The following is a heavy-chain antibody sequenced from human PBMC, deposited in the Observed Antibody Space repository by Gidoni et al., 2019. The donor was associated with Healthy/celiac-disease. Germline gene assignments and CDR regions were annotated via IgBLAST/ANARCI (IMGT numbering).Heavy chain of an antibody. V-gene: IGHV3-33*01. CDR3: AREGSPTYYYYGMDV. CDR1: GFTFSSYG. J-gene: IGHJ6*02. Sequence: QVQLVESGGGVVQPGRSLRLYCAASGFTFSSYGMHWVRQAPGKGLDWVAVIWYDGSNEYYADSVKGRFTISRDNSKNTLYLQMNSLGAEDTAVYYCAREGSPTYYYYGMDVWGQGTTVTVSS. CDR2: IWYDGSNE.